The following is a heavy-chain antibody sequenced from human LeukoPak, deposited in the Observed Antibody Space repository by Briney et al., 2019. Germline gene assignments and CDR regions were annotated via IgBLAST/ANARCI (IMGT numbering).Heavy chain of an antibody. CDR3: ARESSESFDI. Sequence: GGSLRLSCAASGFTFNNYAMRWVRQAPGKGLEWVSVISGSGGRTYYADSVKGRFTISRDNSKNTLYLQMNSLRAEDTAVYYCARESSESFDIWGQGTMVTVSS. CDR2: ISGSGGRT. D-gene: IGHD6-25*01. CDR1: GFTFNNYA. V-gene: IGHV3-23*01. J-gene: IGHJ3*02.